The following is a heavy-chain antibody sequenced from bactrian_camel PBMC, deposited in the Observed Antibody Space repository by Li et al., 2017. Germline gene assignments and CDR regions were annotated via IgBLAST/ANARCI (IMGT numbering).Heavy chain of an antibody. CDR3: AARISGGYCYSGADFGY. Sequence: HVQLVESGGGSVQAGGSLRLSCAASGYTYSSYCMGWFRQAPGKEREGVATIYTRNGRTYYVEYADSVQGRFTISQDNAKNTLYLQMNSLKPEDTAMYYCAARISGGYCYSGADFGYWGQGTQVTVS. J-gene: IGHJ6*01. V-gene: IGHV3S1*01. CDR1: GYTYSSYC. CDR2: IYTRNGRT. D-gene: IGHD2*01.